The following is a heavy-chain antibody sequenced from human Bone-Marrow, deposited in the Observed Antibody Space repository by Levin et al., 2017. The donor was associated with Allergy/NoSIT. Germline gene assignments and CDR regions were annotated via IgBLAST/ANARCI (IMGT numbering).Heavy chain of an antibody. J-gene: IGHJ4*02. V-gene: IGHV4-38-2*02. CDR2: IYHSGST. Sequence: ESLKISCAVSGYSISSGYYWGWIRQPPGKGLEWIGSIYHSGSTYYNPSLKSRVTISVDTSKNQFSLKLSSVTAADTAVYYCARDQDYYDSSGYPVWYFDYWGQGTLVTVSS. D-gene: IGHD3-22*01. CDR3: ARDQDYYDSSGYPVWYFDY. CDR1: GYSISSGYY.